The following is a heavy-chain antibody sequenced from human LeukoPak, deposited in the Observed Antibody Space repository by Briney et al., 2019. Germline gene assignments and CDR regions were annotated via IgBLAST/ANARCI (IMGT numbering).Heavy chain of an antibody. D-gene: IGHD6-19*01. CDR2: ISWNSGSI. J-gene: IGHJ6*03. V-gene: IGHV3-9*01. CDR3: AKDGGGAGTHYYYYMDV. CDR1: GFTFDDYA. Sequence: GGSLRLSCAASGFTFDDYAMHWVRHAPGKGLEWVSGISWNSGSIGYADSVKGRFTISRDNAKNSLYLQMNSLRAEDTALYYCAKDGGGAGTHYYYYMDVWGKGTTVTVSS.